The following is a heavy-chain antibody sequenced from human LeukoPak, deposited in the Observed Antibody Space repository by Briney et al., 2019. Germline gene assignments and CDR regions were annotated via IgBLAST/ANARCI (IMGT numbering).Heavy chain of an antibody. D-gene: IGHD3-22*01. CDR2: IIPILGIA. CDR3: ASVTYYYDSSGYYSDY. CDR1: GGTFSSYA. J-gene: IGHJ4*02. Sequence: GASVKVSCKASGGTFSSYAISWVRQAPGQGLEWMGRIIPILGIANYAQKFQGRVTITADKSTSTAYMELSSLRSEDTAVYYCASVTYYYDSSGYYSDYWGQGTLVTVSS. V-gene: IGHV1-69*04.